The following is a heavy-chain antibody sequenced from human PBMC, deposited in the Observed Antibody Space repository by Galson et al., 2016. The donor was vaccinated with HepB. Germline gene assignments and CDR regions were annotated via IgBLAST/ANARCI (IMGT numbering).Heavy chain of an antibody. Sequence: SLRLSCATSGFTFSYYYMSWIRQAPGKGLEWVSYISGDGRTINYADSVKGRFTISRDNAKQSLYLQMSSLRAEDTAVYYCARDRGSGYLDAFDIWGQGTMVTVSS. CDR2: ISGDGRTI. CDR3: ARDRGSGYLDAFDI. J-gene: IGHJ3*02. V-gene: IGHV3-11*04. CDR1: GFTFSYYY. D-gene: IGHD3-22*01.